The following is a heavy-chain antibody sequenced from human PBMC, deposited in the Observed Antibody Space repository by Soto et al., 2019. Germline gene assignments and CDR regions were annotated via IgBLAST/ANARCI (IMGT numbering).Heavy chain of an antibody. J-gene: IGHJ4*02. Sequence: ASVKVSCKASGYTFTSYAMHWVPQAPGQRLEWMGWINAGNANTKYSHNFQGRVTIARDTSASTAYMELSSLRSEDTAVYYCARGVAPYYFDYWGQGTLVTVSS. CDR1: GYTFTSYA. CDR2: INAGNANT. V-gene: IGHV1-3*01. D-gene: IGHD2-15*01. CDR3: ARGVAPYYFDY.